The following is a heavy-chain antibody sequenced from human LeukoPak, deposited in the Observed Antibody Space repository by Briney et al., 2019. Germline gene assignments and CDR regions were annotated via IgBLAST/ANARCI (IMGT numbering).Heavy chain of an antibody. V-gene: IGHV3-21*01. Sequence: GGSLRLXCAASGFTFSSYSMNWVRQAPGKGLEWVSSISSSSSYIYYADSVKGRFTISRDNAKNSLYLQMNSLRAEDTAVYYCARDLRREVGPFDPWGQGTLVTVSS. J-gene: IGHJ5*02. CDR2: ISSSSSYI. D-gene: IGHD1-26*01. CDR1: GFTFSSYS. CDR3: ARDLRREVGPFDP.